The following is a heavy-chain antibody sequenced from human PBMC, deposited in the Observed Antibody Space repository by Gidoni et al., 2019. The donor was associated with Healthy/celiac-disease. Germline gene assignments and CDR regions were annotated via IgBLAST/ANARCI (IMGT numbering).Heavy chain of an antibody. CDR2: ISAYNGNT. J-gene: IGHJ4*02. Sequence: QVQLVPSGAEVKKPGASVTVSCKASGYTFTSYGISWVRQAPGQGLEWMGWISAYNGNTNYAQKLQGRVTMTTDTSTSTAYMELRSLRSDDTAVYYCARDEEEGDATVTVDYWGQGTLVTVSS. CDR3: ARDEEEGDATVTVDY. CDR1: GYTFTSYG. D-gene: IGHD4-17*01. V-gene: IGHV1-18*01.